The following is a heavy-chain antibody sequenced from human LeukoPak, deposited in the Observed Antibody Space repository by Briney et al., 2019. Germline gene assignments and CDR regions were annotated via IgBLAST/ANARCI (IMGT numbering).Heavy chain of an antibody. CDR3: ARGGKVAATLYY. V-gene: IGHV4-4*02. Sequence: PGGSLRLSCAASGFTFSSYSMNWVRQAPGKGLEWIGYIYHSGSTYYNPSLKSRVTISVDRSKNQFSLKLSSVTAADTAVYYCARGGKVAATLYYWGQGTLVTVSS. CDR1: GFTFSSYSM. J-gene: IGHJ4*02. D-gene: IGHD2-15*01. CDR2: IYHSGST.